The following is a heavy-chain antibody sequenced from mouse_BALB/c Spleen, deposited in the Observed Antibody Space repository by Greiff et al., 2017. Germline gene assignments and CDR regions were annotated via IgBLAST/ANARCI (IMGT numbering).Heavy chain of an antibody. Sequence: EVQVVESGGGLVRPGGSRKLSCAASGFTFNSFGMHWVRQAPEKGLEWVAYISSDSGTTYYADTVKGRCTISRDNPKNTMFLQMTSLRSEDTAMYYCAREGRRGVYCAMAYWGQGTSVTVSA. CDR3: AREGRRGVYCAMAY. CDR2: ISSDSGTT. CDR1: GFTFNSFG. J-gene: IGHJ4*01. V-gene: IGHV5-17*02.